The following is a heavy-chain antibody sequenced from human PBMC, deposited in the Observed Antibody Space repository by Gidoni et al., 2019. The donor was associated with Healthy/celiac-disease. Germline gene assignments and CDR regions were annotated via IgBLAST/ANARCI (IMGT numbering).Heavy chain of an antibody. V-gene: IGHV3-7*01. CDR3: ARDDYGALFDY. CDR1: GFTFSSYW. D-gene: IGHD4-17*01. Sequence: EVQLVESGGGLVQPGGSLRLSCAASGFTFSSYWMRWVRQAPGKGLEWVANIKQDGSEKYYVDSVKGRFTISRDNAKNSLYLQMNSLRAEDTAVYYCARDDYGALFDYWGQGTLVTVSS. CDR2: IKQDGSEK. J-gene: IGHJ4*02.